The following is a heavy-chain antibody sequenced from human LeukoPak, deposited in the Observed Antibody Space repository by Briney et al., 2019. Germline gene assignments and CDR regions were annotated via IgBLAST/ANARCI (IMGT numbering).Heavy chain of an antibody. D-gene: IGHD3-22*01. Sequence: SETLSLTCTVSGYSISSGYYWGWIRQPPGKGLEWIGSIYHSGSTYYNPSLKSRVTISVDTSKNQFSLKLSSVTAADTAVYYCATDSWSRDAFDIWGQGTMVTVPS. CDR2: IYHSGST. V-gene: IGHV4-38-2*02. J-gene: IGHJ3*02. CDR3: ATDSWSRDAFDI. CDR1: GYSISSGYY.